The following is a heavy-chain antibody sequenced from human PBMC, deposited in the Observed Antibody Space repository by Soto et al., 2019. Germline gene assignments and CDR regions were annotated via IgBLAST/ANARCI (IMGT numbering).Heavy chain of an antibody. CDR3: ARGGYCSGGSCYYDY. CDR1: GGTFSSYA. D-gene: IGHD2-15*01. V-gene: IGHV1-69*06. CDR2: IIPIFGTA. Sequence: QVQLVQSGAEVKKPGSSVKVSCKASGGTFSSYAISWVRQAPRQGLEWMGGIIPIFGTANYEQKFQGTGTITADKPTSTAYMELSSLRSEDTAVYYCARGGYCSGGSCYYDYWGQGTLVTVCS. J-gene: IGHJ4*02.